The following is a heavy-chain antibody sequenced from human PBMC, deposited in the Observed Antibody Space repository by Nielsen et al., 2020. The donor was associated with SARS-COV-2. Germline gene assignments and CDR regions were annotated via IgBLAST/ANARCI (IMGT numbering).Heavy chain of an antibody. Sequence: GGSLRLSCAASGFTFSSYSTNWVRQAPGKGLEWVSSISSSSSYIYYADSVKGRFTISRGNAKNSLYLQMNSLRAEDTAVYYCARALRGGTWYGMDVWGQGTTVTVSS. CDR2: ISSSSSYI. CDR1: GFTFSSYS. V-gene: IGHV3-21*01. CDR3: ARALRGGTWYGMDV. J-gene: IGHJ6*02. D-gene: IGHD2-15*01.